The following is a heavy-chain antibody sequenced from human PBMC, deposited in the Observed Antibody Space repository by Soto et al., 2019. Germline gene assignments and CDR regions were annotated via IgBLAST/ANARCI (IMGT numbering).Heavy chain of an antibody. J-gene: IGHJ4*02. CDR3: AKTDKFNPQSSGWANRFDY. Sequence: EVQLLESGGGLVQPGGSLRLSCAASGFTFSSYAMTWVRQAPGKGLEWVSTISRSGDSTYYRDSVKGRFTISRDNSKNTVYLQMNSLRAEDTAGYYCAKTDKFNPQSSGWANRFDYWGQGILVTVSS. V-gene: IGHV3-23*01. CDR2: ISRSGDST. D-gene: IGHD6-19*01. CDR1: GFTFSSYA.